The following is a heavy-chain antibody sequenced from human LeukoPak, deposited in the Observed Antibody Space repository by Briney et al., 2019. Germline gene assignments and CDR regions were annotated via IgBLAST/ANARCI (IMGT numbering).Heavy chain of an antibody. V-gene: IGHV4-4*07. J-gene: IGHJ4*02. CDR3: ARAGYTSTWTFDY. Sequence: SETLSLTCSVSGGPIRNFWSWIRQSAGKGLELIGRIYTTGSTNYNPSLRSRVTMSVDTSRNQFSLNLKSVNAADTAVYYCARAGYTSTWTFDYWGQGILVTVSS. CDR1: GGPIRNF. CDR2: IYTTGST. D-gene: IGHD6-13*01.